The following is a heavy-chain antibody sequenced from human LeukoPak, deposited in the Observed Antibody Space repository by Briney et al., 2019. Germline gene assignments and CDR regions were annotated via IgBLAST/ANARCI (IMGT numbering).Heavy chain of an antibody. Sequence: GGSLRLSCAASGFTFSSYSMNWVRQAPGKGLEWVSSISSSSSYIYYADSVKGRFTISRDNSKNTLYLQMNSLRAEDTAVYYCARVPRMNYGMDVWGQGTTVTVSS. J-gene: IGHJ6*02. D-gene: IGHD2-8*01. CDR2: ISSSSSYI. CDR3: ARVPRMNYGMDV. V-gene: IGHV3-21*01. CDR1: GFTFSSYS.